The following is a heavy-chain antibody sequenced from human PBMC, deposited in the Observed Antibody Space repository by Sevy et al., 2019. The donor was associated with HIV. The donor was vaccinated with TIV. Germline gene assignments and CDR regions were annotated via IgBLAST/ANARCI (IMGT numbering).Heavy chain of an antibody. D-gene: IGHD3-3*01. CDR1: GFTFSSYA. J-gene: IGHJ4*02. CDR2: IWYDGSNK. Sequence: GGSLRLSCAASGFTFSSYAIHWVRQAPGKGLEWVAVIWYDGSNKYYADSVKGRFTISRDNSKNTLYLQMNSLRAEDTAVYYCARGNAITIFGVVIRDVDFDYWGQGTLVTVSS. V-gene: IGHV3-33*08. CDR3: ARGNAITIFGVVIRDVDFDY.